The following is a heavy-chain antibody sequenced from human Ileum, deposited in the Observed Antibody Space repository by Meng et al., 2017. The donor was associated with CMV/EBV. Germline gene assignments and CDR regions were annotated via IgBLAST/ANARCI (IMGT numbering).Heavy chain of an antibody. D-gene: IGHD2-2*01. Sequence: GESLKISCAASGFAFSGYWMHWARQAPGKGLVWVSRINHDGSSTSYADSVKGRFTISRDNAKNTLYLQMNSLRAEDTAVYYCARASSTSCYYWGQGTLVTVSS. CDR1: GFAFSGYW. J-gene: IGHJ4*02. CDR2: INHDGSST. V-gene: IGHV3-74*01. CDR3: ARASSTSCYY.